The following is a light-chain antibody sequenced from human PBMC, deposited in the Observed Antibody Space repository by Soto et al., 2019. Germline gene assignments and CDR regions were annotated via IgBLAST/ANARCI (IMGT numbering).Light chain of an antibody. V-gene: IGLV2-14*01. CDR1: SSDVGGYNY. CDR3: SSYTSSSPLV. CDR2: DVS. J-gene: IGLJ1*01. Sequence: QSVLTQPASVSGSPGHSITISCTGTSSDVGGYNYVSWYQQHPGKAPKLMIYDVSNRPSGVSNRFSGSKSGNTASLTISGLQAEDEADYYCSSYTSSSPLVFGTGTKVTVL.